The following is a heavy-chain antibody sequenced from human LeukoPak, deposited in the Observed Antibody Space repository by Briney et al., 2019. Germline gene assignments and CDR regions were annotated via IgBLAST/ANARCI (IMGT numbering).Heavy chain of an antibody. J-gene: IGHJ4*02. CDR2: NSAYNGNT. CDR3: ARARAAMVRGVIMEQDY. CDR1: GYTFTSYG. Sequence: ASVKVSCKASGYTFTSYGISWVRQAPGQGLEWMGWNSAYNGNTNYAQKLQGRVTMTTDTSTSTAYMELRSLRSDDTAVYYCARARAAMVRGVIMEQDYWGQETLVTVSS. V-gene: IGHV1-18*04. D-gene: IGHD3-10*01.